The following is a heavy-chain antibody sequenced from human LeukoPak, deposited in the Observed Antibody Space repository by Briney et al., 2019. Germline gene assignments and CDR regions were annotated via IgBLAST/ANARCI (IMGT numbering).Heavy chain of an antibody. CDR1: GYTFTSYA. CDR3: ARRGVTSGVKYFYAMAV. CDR2: IDAGNGKT. V-gene: IGHV1-3*01. J-gene: IGHJ6*02. D-gene: IGHD2-21*02. Sequence: ASVKVSCKASGYTFTSYAVHWVRQAPGQRPEWMGWIDAGNGKTKYSQELQGRVTITRDTSASTSYMELSSLASEDTAVYYCARRGVTSGVKYFYAMAVWGQGTTVIVS.